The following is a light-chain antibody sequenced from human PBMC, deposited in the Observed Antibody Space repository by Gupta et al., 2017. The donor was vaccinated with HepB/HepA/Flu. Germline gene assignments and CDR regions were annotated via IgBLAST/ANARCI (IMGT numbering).Light chain of an antibody. CDR1: SDVCGSWRY. V-gene: IGLV2-11*01. CDR2: DVT. Sequence: SALPQARSVTGSPGQSVTISCTGTSDVCGSWRYVTWYQQYPGKAPKLILYDVTKRPAGVPDRFSGSESGNTAALTIAGRQTHDEADYYCCAAAGRVMVFGGGTKLTVL. CDR3: CAAAGRVMV. J-gene: IGLJ2*01.